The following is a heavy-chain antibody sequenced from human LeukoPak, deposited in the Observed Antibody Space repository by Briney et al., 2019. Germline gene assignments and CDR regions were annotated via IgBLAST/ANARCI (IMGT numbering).Heavy chain of an antibody. CDR3: ARPYYDFWSGDWAADAFDI. V-gene: IGHV5-51*01. J-gene: IGHJ3*02. CDR1: GYSFTSYW. CDR2: IYPGDSDT. Sequence: GESLKISCKGSGYSFTSYWIGWVRQMPGKGLEWMGIIYPGDSDTRYSPSFQGQVTISADKSISTAYLQWSSLKASDTAMYYCARPYYDFWSGDWAADAFDIWGQGTMVTVSS. D-gene: IGHD3-3*01.